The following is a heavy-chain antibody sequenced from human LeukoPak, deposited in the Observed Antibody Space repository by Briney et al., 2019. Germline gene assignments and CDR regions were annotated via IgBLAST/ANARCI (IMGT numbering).Heavy chain of an antibody. D-gene: IGHD6-19*01. CDR1: GFSFSSYE. V-gene: IGHV3-21*01. Sequence: GGSLRLSCAASGFSFSSYEMNWVRQAPGKGLEWVSCISSSSSYIFYADSVKGRFTISRDNAKNSLYLQMNSLRAEDTGVYYCARKSVAGSLMGDLDYWGQGTLVTVSS. CDR3: ARKSVAGSLMGDLDY. CDR2: ISSSSSYI. J-gene: IGHJ4*02.